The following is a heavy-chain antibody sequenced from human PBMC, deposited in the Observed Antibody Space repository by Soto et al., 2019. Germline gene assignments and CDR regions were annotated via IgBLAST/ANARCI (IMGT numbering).Heavy chain of an antibody. CDR1: GFSFRNYA. J-gene: IGHJ4*02. Sequence: EVQLLESGGGLVQPGGSLRLSCAASGFSFRNYAMSWVRQAPGKGLEWISTLTGSSSNIYYADSVKGRFAISRDNSRNTLYLQMNSLTAEDTAVYYCANGRATYGLLTHDYWGQGTLLTVSS. V-gene: IGHV3-23*01. D-gene: IGHD3-10*01. CDR3: ANGRATYGLLTHDY. CDR2: LTGSSSNI.